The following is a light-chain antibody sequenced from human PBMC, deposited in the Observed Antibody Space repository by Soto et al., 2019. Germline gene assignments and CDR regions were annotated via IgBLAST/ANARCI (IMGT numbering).Light chain of an antibody. CDR3: ATWDGSLPAEV. CDR1: SSNIGNNY. CDR2: DNN. J-gene: IGLJ2*01. Sequence: QSVWTPPPSVSAAPVQKVTISCSGSSSNIGNNYVSWYQQLPGTAPKLLIYDNNKRPSGIPDRFSGSKSGTSGTLDITGLQTGDEADYYCATWDGSLPAEVFGGGTKLTVL. V-gene: IGLV1-51*01.